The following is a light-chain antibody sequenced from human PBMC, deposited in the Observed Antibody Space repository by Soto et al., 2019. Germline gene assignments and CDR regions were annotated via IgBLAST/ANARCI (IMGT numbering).Light chain of an antibody. J-gene: IGKJ3*01. V-gene: IGKV1-27*01. CDR2: AAS. CDR3: QKYHSAPFT. Sequence: DIQMTQSPSSLSASVGDRVTITCRASQAISNLAWYQQKPGKVPKVLIYAASTLHSGVPSRFSGSGSGTDFTLTITSLQPEDVATYFCQKYHSAPFTFGPGTKLDIK. CDR1: QAISN.